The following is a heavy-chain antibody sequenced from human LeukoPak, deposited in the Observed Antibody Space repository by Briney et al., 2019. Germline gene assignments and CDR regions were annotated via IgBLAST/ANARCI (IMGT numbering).Heavy chain of an antibody. D-gene: IGHD6-25*01. CDR1: GGSINNNVYY. CDR3: ARKGPAKGSSDWFDP. J-gene: IGHJ5*02. V-gene: IGHV4-39*01. CDR2: IFQTGSA. Sequence: PSETQSLTCTVSGGSINNNVYYWGWIRQPPGKGLEWIGNIFQTGSAYYNPSLKSRVTISLDTSRNQFSLKVISVTAADTAFYYCARKGPAKGSSDWFDPWGQGTLVTVSS.